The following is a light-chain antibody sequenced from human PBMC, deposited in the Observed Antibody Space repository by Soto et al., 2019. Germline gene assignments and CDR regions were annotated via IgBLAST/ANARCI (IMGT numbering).Light chain of an antibody. Sequence: QSVLPQPSPLTGSPGQSITISCTGTSRDVGGYNYVSWYQHHPGKAPKLIIYDVSNRPSGVSIRFSGSKSDNTASLTISGLQPEDEADYHCSSYTTSNTRQIVFGTGTKVTVL. CDR1: SRDVGGYNY. J-gene: IGLJ1*01. V-gene: IGLV2-14*03. CDR2: DVS. CDR3: SSYTTSNTRQIV.